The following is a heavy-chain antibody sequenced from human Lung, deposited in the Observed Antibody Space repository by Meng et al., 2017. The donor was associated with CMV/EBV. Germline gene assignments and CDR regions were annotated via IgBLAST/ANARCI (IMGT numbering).Heavy chain of an antibody. CDR1: GFTLRDYW. CDR3: AREKGVLHYYLGMEV. Sequence: GGSLRLSSAVSGFTLRDYWMHWVRQAPGKGPVWVARISSDGSDTTYADSVKGRFTISRDNAKNTLYLQMNSLRAEDTAVYYCAREKGVLHYYLGMEVWGQGNXVTVDS. V-gene: IGHV3-74*01. J-gene: IGHJ6*01. D-gene: IGHD3-10*01. CDR2: ISSDGSDT.